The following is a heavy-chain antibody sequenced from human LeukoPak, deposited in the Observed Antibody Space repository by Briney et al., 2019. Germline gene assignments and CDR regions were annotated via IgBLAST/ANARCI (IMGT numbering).Heavy chain of an antibody. V-gene: IGHV4-34*01. J-gene: IGHJ5*02. D-gene: IGHD3-16*02. Sequence: SETLSLTCAVYGGSFSGYYWSWIRQPPGKGLEWIGEINHSGSTNYNPSLKSRVTISVDTSKNQFSLKLSSVTAADTAVYYCARGGYVWGSYRYKGGFDPWGQGTLVTVSS. CDR1: GGSFSGYY. CDR2: INHSGST. CDR3: ARGGYVWGSYRYKGGFDP.